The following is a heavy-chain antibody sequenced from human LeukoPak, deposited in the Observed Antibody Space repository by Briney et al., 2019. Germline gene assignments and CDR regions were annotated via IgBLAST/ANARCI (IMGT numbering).Heavy chain of an antibody. CDR3: ARPYYDIWSAYVY. D-gene: IGHD3-3*01. J-gene: IGHJ4*02. CDR1: GFTFSSYA. CDR2: ISNGGGST. V-gene: IGHV3-64*01. Sequence: GGSLRLSCAASGFTFSSYAMHWVRQAPGKGLEYVLAISNGGGSTHYANSVKGRFTISRDNSKNTLYLQMGSLRAEDMAVYYCARPYYDIWSAYVYWGQGTLVTVSS.